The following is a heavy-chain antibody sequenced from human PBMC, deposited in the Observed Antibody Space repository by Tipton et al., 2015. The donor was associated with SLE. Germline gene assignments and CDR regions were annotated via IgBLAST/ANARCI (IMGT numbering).Heavy chain of an antibody. D-gene: IGHD1-26*01. CDR2: INPNSGGT. J-gene: IGHJ3*02. CDR1: GYTFTGYY. CDR3: ARTEGARSFGTFDI. V-gene: IGHV1-2*02. Sequence: QSGAEVKKPGASVRVSCKASGYTFTGYYMHWVRQAPGQGLEWMGWINPNSGGTNYAQKFQGRVTMTRDTSISTAYMELSRLRSDDTAVYYCARTEGARSFGTFDIWGQGTMVTVSS.